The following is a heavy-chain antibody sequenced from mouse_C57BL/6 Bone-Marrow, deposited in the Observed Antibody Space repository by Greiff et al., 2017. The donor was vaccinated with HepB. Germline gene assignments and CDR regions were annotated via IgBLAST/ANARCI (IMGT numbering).Heavy chain of an antibody. CDR2: IRSKSNNYAT. CDR3: VRPGPLWDDYAMDY. CDR1: GFSFNTYA. J-gene: IGHJ4*01. D-gene: IGHD4-1*01. V-gene: IGHV10-1*01. Sequence: EVMLVESGGGLVQPKGSLKLSCAASGFSFNTYAMNWVRQAPGKGLEWVARIRSKSNNYATYYADSVKDRFTISRDDSESMLYLQMNNLKTEDTAMYYCVRPGPLWDDYAMDYWGQGTSVTVSS.